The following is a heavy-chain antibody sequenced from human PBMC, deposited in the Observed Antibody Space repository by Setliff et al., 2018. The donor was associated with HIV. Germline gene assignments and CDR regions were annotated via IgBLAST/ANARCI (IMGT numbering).Heavy chain of an antibody. D-gene: IGHD3-22*01. V-gene: IGHV4-39*07. Sequence: PSETLSLTCTVSGGSISSSSYYWGWIRQPPGKGLEWIGNSYYSGRTYSNPSLKSRLTISKDTSKNQFSLQLSSVTAADTAVYYCARDNYDSRGYFFGYWGQGTLVTVSS. CDR3: ARDNYDSRGYFFGY. CDR1: GGSISSSSYY. CDR2: SYYSGRT. J-gene: IGHJ4*02.